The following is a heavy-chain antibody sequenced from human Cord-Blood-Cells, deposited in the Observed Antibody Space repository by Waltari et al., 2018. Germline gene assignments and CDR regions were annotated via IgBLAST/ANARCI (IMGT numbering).Heavy chain of an antibody. J-gene: IGHJ3*02. V-gene: IGHV1-69*09. CDR1: GGTFSSYA. CDR3: ARGGLTGDAFDI. D-gene: IGHD7-27*01. CDR2: IIPILGIA. Sequence: QVQLVQSGAEVKKPGSSVKVSCKASGGTFSSYAISWVRQAPGQGLEWMGRIIPILGIANYAQKFQGRVTITADKSTSTAYMELSSLRSEDTAVYYCARGGLTGDAFDIWGQGTMVTVSS.